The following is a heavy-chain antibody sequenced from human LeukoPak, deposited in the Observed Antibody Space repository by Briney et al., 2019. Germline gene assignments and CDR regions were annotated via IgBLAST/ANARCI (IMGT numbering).Heavy chain of an antibody. CDR2: MNPNSGNT. Sequence: ASVKVSCKASGGTFSSYAISWVRQAPGQGLEWMGWMNPNSGNTGYAQKFQGRVTMTRNTSISTAYMELSSLRSEDTAVYYCARALEHYDILTGVTDYWGQGTLVTVSS. D-gene: IGHD3-9*01. J-gene: IGHJ4*02. V-gene: IGHV1-8*02. CDR1: GGTFSSYA. CDR3: ARALEHYDILTGVTDY.